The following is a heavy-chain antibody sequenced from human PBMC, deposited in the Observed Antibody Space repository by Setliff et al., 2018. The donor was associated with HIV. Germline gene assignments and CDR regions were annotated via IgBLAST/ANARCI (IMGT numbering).Heavy chain of an antibody. V-gene: IGHV3-48*03. Sequence: GGSLRLSCAASGFTFSSYEMNWVRQAPGKGLEWVSYISSSGSTIYYADSVKGRFTISRDNSKNTLYLQMNRLRAEDTAVYYCARVQYSPAGGYFDLWGRGTLVTVSS. D-gene: IGHD5-12*01. CDR3: ARVQYSPAGGYFDL. CDR2: ISSSGSTI. J-gene: IGHJ2*01. CDR1: GFTFSSYE.